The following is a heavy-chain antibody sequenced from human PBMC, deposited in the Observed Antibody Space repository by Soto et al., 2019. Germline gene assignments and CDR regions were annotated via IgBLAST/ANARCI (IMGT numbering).Heavy chain of an antibody. D-gene: IGHD7-27*01. CDR3: ARKPGDTEDYFDY. V-gene: IGHV3-7*01. CDR2: IKQDGSEK. J-gene: IGHJ4*02. CDR1: GFTFSSYW. Sequence: GGSLRLSCAASGFTFSSYWMSWVRQAPGKGLEWVANIKQDGSEKYYVDSVKGRFTISRDNAKNSLYLQMNSLRAEDTAVYYCARKPGDTEDYFDYCGQGTMVTVSS.